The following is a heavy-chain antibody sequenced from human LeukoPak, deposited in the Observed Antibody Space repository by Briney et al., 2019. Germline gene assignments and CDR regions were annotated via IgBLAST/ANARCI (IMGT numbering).Heavy chain of an antibody. V-gene: IGHV4-59*01. D-gene: IGHD3-10*01. CDR2: IYYSGST. CDR1: GGSISSYY. J-gene: IGHJ5*02. Sequence: PSETLSLTCTVSGGSISSYYWSWIRQPPGKGLEWIGYIYYSGSTNYSPSLKSRVTISVDTSKNQFSLKLSSVTAADTAVYYCARDRSSITMVRGVIPTNWFDPWGQGTLVTVSS. CDR3: ARDRSSITMVRGVIPTNWFDP.